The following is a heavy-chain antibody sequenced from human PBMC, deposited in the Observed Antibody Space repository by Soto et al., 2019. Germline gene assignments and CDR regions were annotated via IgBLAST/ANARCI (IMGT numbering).Heavy chain of an antibody. CDR3: ARLLSWGYR. Sequence: SETLSLTCTVSGGSISSSSYYWGWIRQPPGKGLEWIGGIYYSGSTYYNPSLKSRVTISVDTSKNQFSLKLSSVTAADTAVYYCARLLSWGYRWGQGTLVTVSS. J-gene: IGHJ4*02. CDR2: IYYSGST. V-gene: IGHV4-39*01. CDR1: GGSISSSSYY. D-gene: IGHD3-10*02.